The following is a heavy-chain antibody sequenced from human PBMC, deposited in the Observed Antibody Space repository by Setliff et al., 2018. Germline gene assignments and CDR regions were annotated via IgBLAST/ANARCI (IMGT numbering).Heavy chain of an antibody. CDR3: ARATDTAMNY. Sequence: GASVKVSCKTSGYSFTNYGINWVRQAPGQGLEWMGWINTKTGNPTYAQDFTGRLVFSLDTSVNTAFVQISSLKAEDTAFYYCARATDTAMNYWGQGTLVTVSS. V-gene: IGHV7-4-1*02. D-gene: IGHD5-18*01. CDR2: INTKTGNP. CDR1: GYSFTNYG. J-gene: IGHJ4*02.